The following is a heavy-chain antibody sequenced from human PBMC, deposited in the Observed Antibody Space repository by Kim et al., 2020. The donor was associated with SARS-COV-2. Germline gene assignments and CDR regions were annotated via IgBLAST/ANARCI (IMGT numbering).Heavy chain of an antibody. J-gene: IGHJ5*02. CDR3: AVWKGAAAGTSGQDWFDP. D-gene: IGHD6-13*01. CDR1: GGTFSSYA. V-gene: IGHV1-69*13. CDR2: IIPIFGTA. Sequence: SVKVSCKASGGTFSSYAISWVRQAPGQGLEWMGGIIPIFGTANYAQKFQGRVTITADESTSTAYMELSSLRSEDTAVYYCAVWKGAAAGTSGQDWFDPWGQGTLVTVSS.